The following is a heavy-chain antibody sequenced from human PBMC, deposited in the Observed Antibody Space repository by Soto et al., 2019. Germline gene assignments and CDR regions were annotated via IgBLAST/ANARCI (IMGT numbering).Heavy chain of an antibody. J-gene: IGHJ3*02. D-gene: IGHD1-26*01. CDR3: AVFNVGLRQSQNAFDI. CDR2: INPSGGST. Sequence: GESLKISCKASGYTFTSYYMHWVRQAPGQGLEWMGIINPSGGSTSYAQKFQGRVTMTRDTSTSTVYMELSSLRSEDTAVYYCAVFNVGLRQSQNAFDIWGQGTMVTVSS. V-gene: IGHV1-46*01. CDR1: GYTFTSYY.